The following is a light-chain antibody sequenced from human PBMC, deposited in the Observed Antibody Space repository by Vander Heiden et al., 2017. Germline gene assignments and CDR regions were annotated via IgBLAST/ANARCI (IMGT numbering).Light chain of an antibody. Sequence: QSVLTQPPSASGTPGQRVTISCSGSSSNIGSNYVSWYQQLPGTAPKLLIYRNNQRPAGVPDRFSGSKSGTSACLAISGLRSEDEAHYYCAAWDDSLSGVVFGGGTKLTVL. CDR1: SSNIGSNY. V-gene: IGLV1-47*01. CDR2: RNN. CDR3: AAWDDSLSGVV. J-gene: IGLJ3*02.